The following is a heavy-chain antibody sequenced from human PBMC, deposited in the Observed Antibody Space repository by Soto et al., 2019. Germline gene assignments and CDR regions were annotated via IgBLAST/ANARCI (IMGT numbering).Heavy chain of an antibody. V-gene: IGHV6-1*01. CDR1: GDSVSSNSAA. J-gene: IGHJ6*02. D-gene: IGHD6-13*01. Sequence: SQTLSLTCAISGDSVSSNSAAWNWIRQSPSRGLEWLGRTYYRSKWYNDYAVSVKSRITINPDTSKNQFSLQLNSVTPEDTAVYLCETDSLLRIAAACTLDYGMDVWGQGTTVTVSS. CDR2: TYYRSKWYN. CDR3: ETDSLLRIAAACTLDYGMDV.